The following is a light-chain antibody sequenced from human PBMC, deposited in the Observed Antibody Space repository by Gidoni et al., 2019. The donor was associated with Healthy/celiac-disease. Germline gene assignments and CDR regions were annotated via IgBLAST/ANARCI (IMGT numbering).Light chain of an antibody. CDR3: QQSYSIPRTT. CDR1: QNITTY. V-gene: IGKV1-39*01. Sequence: DTQMTQSPSSLSASVGDRVTITCRASQNITTYLNWYQQKPGKAPKLLIYAASSLQSGVPSRFSGGGSGTAFTLTISSLQPEDFATYYCQQSYSIPRTTFGQGTRLEI. J-gene: IGKJ5*01. CDR2: AAS.